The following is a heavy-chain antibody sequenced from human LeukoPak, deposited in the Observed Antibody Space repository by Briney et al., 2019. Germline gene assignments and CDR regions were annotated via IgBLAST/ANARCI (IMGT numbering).Heavy chain of an antibody. CDR1: GFTFSGYS. CDR3: ARVLAVAGTDPIDY. Sequence: GGSLRLSCAASGFTFSGYSMNWVRQAPGKGMECVSSISSSRSYIYYADSVKGRFTISRDNAKNSLYLQMNSPRAEDTAVYYCARVLAVAGTDPIDYWGQGTLVTVSS. J-gene: IGHJ4*02. V-gene: IGHV3-21*04. D-gene: IGHD6-19*01. CDR2: ISSSRSYI.